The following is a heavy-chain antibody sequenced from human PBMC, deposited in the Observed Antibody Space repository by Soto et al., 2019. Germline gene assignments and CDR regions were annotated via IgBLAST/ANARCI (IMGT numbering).Heavy chain of an antibody. J-gene: IGHJ4*02. CDR3: ARGPYYDFWSGYSSFDY. D-gene: IGHD3-3*01. CDR2: LNPNSRNT. V-gene: IGHV1-8*01. CDR1: GCTFTCYD. Sequence: EASVKVSCKASGCTFTCYDINWVRPATVQGLEWMGWLNPNSRNTGYAQKFQGRVTMTRKTSISTAYMELSSLRSEDTAVYYCARGPYYDFWSGYSSFDYWGQGTLVTVSS.